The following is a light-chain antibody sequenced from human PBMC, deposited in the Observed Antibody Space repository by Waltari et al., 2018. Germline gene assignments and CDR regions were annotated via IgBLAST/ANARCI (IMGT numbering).Light chain of an antibody. CDR2: KVS. J-gene: IGKJ1*01. V-gene: IGKV2-30*01. CDR1: QSLVFSDGNTY. Sequence: DVVMTQSPLSLPVSLGQPASISCKSSQSLVFSDGNTYLHWFQQRPGQSPRRLIYKVSNRDSGVPDRFSGSGSGTDFTLKISRVEAEDVGVYYCMQTTPWPRTFGQGTKVEIK. CDR3: MQTTPWPRT.